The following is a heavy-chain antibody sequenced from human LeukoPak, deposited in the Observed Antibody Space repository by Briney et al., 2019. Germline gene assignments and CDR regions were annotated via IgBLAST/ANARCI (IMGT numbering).Heavy chain of an antibody. CDR2: ISYDGSNK. V-gene: IGHV3-30*18. CDR3: AKEVAGPYGGYSFDY. Sequence: AGRSLRLSCAASGFTFSTYGMHWVRQAPGKGLEWVGVISYDGSNKYYGDSVKGRITISRDNSKNTLYLQMTSLRPEDTAVYYCAKEVAGPYGGYSFDYWGQGTLVTVSS. CDR1: GFTFSTYG. D-gene: IGHD4-17*01. J-gene: IGHJ4*02.